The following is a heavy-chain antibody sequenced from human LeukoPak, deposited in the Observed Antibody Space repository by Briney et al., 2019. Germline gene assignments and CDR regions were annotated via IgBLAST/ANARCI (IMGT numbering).Heavy chain of an antibody. CDR1: GGSSSGYY. CDR2: INHSGST. D-gene: IGHD2-2*02. V-gene: IGHV4-34*01. Sequence: SETLSLTCAVYGGSSSGYYWSWIRQPPGKGLEWIGEINHSGSTNYNPSLKSRVTISVDTSKNQFSLKLSSVTAADTAVYYCAREVGKRHCSSTSCYRATTLSDYWGQGTLVTVSS. CDR3: AREVGKRHCSSTSCYRATTLSDY. J-gene: IGHJ4*02.